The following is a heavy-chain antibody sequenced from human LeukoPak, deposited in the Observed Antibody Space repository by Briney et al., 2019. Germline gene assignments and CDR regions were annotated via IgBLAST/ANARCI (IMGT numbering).Heavy chain of an antibody. J-gene: IGHJ4*02. CDR1: GFTFSNAW. CDR3: AKDFSGRSGSYVGVFDY. CDR2: IKSKTDGGTT. Sequence: GGSLRLSCAASGFTFSNAWMSWVRQAPGKGLEWVGRIKSKTDGGTTDYAAPVKGRFTISRGDSKNTLYLQMNSLRAEDTAVYYCAKDFSGRSGSYVGVFDYWGQGTLVTVSS. V-gene: IGHV3-15*01. D-gene: IGHD1-26*01.